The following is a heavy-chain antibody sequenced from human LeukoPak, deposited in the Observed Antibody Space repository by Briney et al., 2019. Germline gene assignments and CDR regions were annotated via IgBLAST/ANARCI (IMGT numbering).Heavy chain of an antibody. D-gene: IGHD3-9*01. CDR1: GFTVSSIY. CDR2: IRYDGSNK. CDR3: AKDDILTGYSLVDY. J-gene: IGHJ4*02. V-gene: IGHV3-30*02. Sequence: GGSLRLSCAASGFTVSSIYMSWIRQAPGKGLERVAFIRYDGSNKYYADSVKGRFTISRDNSKNTLYLQMNSLRAEDTAVYYCAKDDILTGYSLVDYWGQGTLVTVSS.